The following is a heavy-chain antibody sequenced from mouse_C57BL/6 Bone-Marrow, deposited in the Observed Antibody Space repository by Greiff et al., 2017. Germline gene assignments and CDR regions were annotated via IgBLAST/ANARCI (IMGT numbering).Heavy chain of an antibody. J-gene: IGHJ1*03. CDR3: TGWLLPYWYFDV. V-gene: IGHV1-15*01. D-gene: IGHD2-3*01. Sequence: QVQLKQSGAELVRPGASVTLSCKASGYTFTDYEMHWVKQTPVHGLEWIGAIDPETGGTAYNQKFKGKAILTADKSSSTAYMELRRLTSEDSAVYYCTGWLLPYWYFDVWGTGTTVTVSS. CDR1: GYTFTDYE. CDR2: IDPETGGT.